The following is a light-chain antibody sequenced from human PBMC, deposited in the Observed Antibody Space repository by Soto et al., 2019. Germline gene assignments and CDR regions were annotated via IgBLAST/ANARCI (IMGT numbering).Light chain of an antibody. CDR1: QSVSSN. CDR3: QQYNNWPRT. V-gene: IGKV3-15*01. Sequence: EIVMTQSPATLSVSPGARAPLSCRARQSVSSNLAWYQQQPGQAPRLLIYGASTRATGIPARFSGSGSGTEFTLTISSLQSEDFAVYYCQQYNNWPRTFGQGTKVDIK. J-gene: IGKJ1*01. CDR2: GAS.